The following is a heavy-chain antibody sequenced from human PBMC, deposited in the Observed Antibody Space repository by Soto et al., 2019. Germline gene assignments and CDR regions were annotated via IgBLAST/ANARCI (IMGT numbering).Heavy chain of an antibody. D-gene: IGHD3-22*01. V-gene: IGHV4-30-2*01. CDR2: TYHSGST. CDR1: GDSISSSGSS. Sequence: HLQLQESGSGLVKPSQTLSLTCDVSGDSISSSGSSWNWIRQPPGKALEWIGFTYHSGSTYYNPSLESRVTISVDRSKNQFSLKLKSVTAADRAVYYCAASLATQYYDSSGYYPDFDSWGQGIMVTVSS. J-gene: IGHJ3*02. CDR3: AASLATQYYDSSGYYPDFDS.